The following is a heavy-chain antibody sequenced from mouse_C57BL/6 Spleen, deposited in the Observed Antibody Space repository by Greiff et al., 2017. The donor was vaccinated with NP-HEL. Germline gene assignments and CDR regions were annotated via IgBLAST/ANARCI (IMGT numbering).Heavy chain of an antibody. CDR2: ISSGGDYI. D-gene: IGHD4-1*01. Sequence: EVQVVESGEGLVKPGGSLKLSCAASGFTFSSYAMSWVRQTPEKRLEWVAYISSGGDYIYYADTVKGRFTISRDNARNTLYLQMSSLKSEDTAMYYCTRDLPGTHYFDYWGQGTTLTVSS. V-gene: IGHV5-9-1*02. CDR1: GFTFSSYA. J-gene: IGHJ2*01. CDR3: TRDLPGTHYFDY.